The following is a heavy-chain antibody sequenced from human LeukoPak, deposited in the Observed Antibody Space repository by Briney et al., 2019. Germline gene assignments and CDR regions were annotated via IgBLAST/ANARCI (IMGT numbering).Heavy chain of an antibody. CDR2: IYYSGST. CDR1: GGSISSYY. V-gene: IGHV4-59*08. D-gene: IGHD4-23*01. CDR3: ARHHFLRWGYAFDI. Sequence: PSETLSLTCTVSGGSISSYYWSWIRQPPGKGLEWIGYIYYSGSTNYNPSLKSRVTISVDTSKNQFSLKLSSVTAADTAVYYCARHHFLRWGYAFDIWGQGTMVTVSS. J-gene: IGHJ3*02.